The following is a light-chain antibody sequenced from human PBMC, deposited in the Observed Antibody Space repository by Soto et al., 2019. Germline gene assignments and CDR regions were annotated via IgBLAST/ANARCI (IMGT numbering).Light chain of an antibody. CDR2: DVS. V-gene: IGLV2-11*01. CDR1: SSDVGGYNY. Sequence: QSALTQPRSVSRSPGQSVTISCTGTSSDVGGYNYVSWYQQHPGKAPKLMIYDVSQRPSGVTDRFSGSRSGNTASLTISGLQAEDEADYYCCSYAGSYTYVFGAGTKLTVL. CDR3: CSYAGSYTYV. J-gene: IGLJ1*01.